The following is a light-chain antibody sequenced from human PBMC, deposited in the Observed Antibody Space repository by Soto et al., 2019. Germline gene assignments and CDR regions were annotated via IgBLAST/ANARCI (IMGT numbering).Light chain of an antibody. CDR1: QSVSSN. V-gene: IGKV3-15*01. Sequence: EIGMTQSPATLSVSPGEEATLSCRASQSVSSNLAWYQQKPGQAPRLLIYGASTRATGIPARFSGSGSGTDFTLTISSLQSEDFAVYYCQQYYNWPRTFGQGTKVDI. CDR3: QQYYNWPRT. J-gene: IGKJ1*01. CDR2: GAS.